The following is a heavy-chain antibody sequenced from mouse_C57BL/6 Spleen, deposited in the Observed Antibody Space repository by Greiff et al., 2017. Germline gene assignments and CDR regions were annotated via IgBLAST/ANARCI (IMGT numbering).Heavy chain of an antibody. CDR2: ISSGSSTI. D-gene: IGHD1-1*01. V-gene: IGHV5-17*01. J-gene: IGHJ2*01. Sequence: EVQLVESGGGLVKPGGSLKLSCAASGFTFSDYGMHWVRQAPEKGLEWVAYISSGSSTIYYADTVKGRFTISRDNAKNTLFLQMTSLRSEDTAMYYCARDYGSSPDYWGQGPTLTVSS. CDR3: ARDYGSSPDY. CDR1: GFTFSDYG.